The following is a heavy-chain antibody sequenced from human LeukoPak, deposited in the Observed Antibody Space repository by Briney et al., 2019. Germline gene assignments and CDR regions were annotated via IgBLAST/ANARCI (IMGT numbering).Heavy chain of an antibody. V-gene: IGHV3-30*18. J-gene: IGHJ4*02. Sequence: GGSLRLSCAASGFTFSSYGMHWVRQAPGKGLEWVAVISYDGSNKYYADSVKGRFTISRDNSKNTLYLQMNSLRAEDTAVYYCAKDGRGYCSGGSCYAHYFDYWGQGTLVTVSS. CDR2: ISYDGSNK. CDR3: AKDGRGYCSGGSCYAHYFDY. CDR1: GFTFSSYG. D-gene: IGHD2-15*01.